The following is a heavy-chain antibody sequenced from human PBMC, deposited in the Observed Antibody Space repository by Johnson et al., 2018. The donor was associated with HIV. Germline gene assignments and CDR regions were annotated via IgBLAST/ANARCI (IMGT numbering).Heavy chain of an antibody. V-gene: IGHV3-15*01. J-gene: IGHJ3*02. CDR2: IKSKRDGGAI. D-gene: IGHD1-1*01. CDR3: TTGLYWNDAFNI. Sequence: VQLVESGGGFVKAGGSLRLSCEVSGFTFSNVWMHWVRQAPGRGLEWVGRIKSKRDGGAIDYAAPVKGRFTISRDDTKATLYLEMNSLKTEDTGVYYCTTGLYWNDAFNIWGQGTMVSVSS. CDR1: GFTFSNVW.